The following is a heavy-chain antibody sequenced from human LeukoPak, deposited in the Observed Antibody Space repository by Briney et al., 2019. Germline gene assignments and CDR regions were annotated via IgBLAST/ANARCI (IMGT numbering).Heavy chain of an antibody. CDR2: INTNTGNP. J-gene: IGHJ4*02. V-gene: IGHV7-4-1*02. Sequence: GESLKISCEGSGYIFTSYWIGWVRQAPGQGLEWMGWINTNTGNPTYAQGFTGRFVFSLDTSVSTAYLQISSLKAEDTAVYYCARDIESSGWYFDYWGQGTLVTVSS. D-gene: IGHD6-19*01. CDR1: GYIFTSYW. CDR3: ARDIESSGWYFDY.